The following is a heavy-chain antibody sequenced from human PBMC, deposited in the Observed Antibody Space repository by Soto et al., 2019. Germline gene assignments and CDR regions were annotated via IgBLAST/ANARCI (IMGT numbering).Heavy chain of an antibody. D-gene: IGHD3-3*01. V-gene: IGHV1-69*12. Sequence: QVQLVQSGAEVKKPGSSVKVSCKASGGTFSSYAISWVRQAPGQGLEWMGWIIPIFGAANYAQKFQGRVTITADESTSTAYMELSRLRYEDTAVYYCARDGVKFGVVTNYYYGMDVWGQGTTVTVSS. CDR1: GGTFSSYA. CDR2: IIPIFGAA. J-gene: IGHJ6*02. CDR3: ARDGVKFGVVTNYYYGMDV.